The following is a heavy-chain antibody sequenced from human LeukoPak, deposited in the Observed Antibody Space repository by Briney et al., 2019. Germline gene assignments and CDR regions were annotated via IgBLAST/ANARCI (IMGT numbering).Heavy chain of an antibody. CDR2: IYYSGTT. Sequence: SETLSLTCTVSGDSISTKNYYWTWIRHSPGKELAWIGTIYYSGTTYYNPSLKSRVTISVDTSRNQFSLRLSSVTAADTAVYYCARRRGTGLYYFDYWGQGALVTVSS. V-gene: IGHV4-39*01. CDR1: GDSISTKNYY. CDR3: ARRRGTGLYYFDY. D-gene: IGHD6-19*01. J-gene: IGHJ4*02.